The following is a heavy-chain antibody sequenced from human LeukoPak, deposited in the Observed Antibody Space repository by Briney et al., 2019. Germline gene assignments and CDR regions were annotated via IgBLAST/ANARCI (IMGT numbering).Heavy chain of an antibody. CDR1: GFTFSSYG. J-gene: IGHJ4*02. CDR3: AKELSAGTGGGWEDYFDC. CDR2: ISYDGSNK. D-gene: IGHD6-13*01. Sequence: PGGSLRLSCAASGFTFSSYGMHWVRQAPGKGLEWVAVISYDGSNKFYADSVKGRFTISRDNSKSTLYLQMNSLRAEDTAVYYCAKELSAGTGGGWEDYFDCWGQGTLVTVSA. V-gene: IGHV3-30*18.